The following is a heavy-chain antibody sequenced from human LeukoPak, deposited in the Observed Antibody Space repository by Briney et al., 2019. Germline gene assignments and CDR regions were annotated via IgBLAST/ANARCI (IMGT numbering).Heavy chain of an antibody. D-gene: IGHD3-3*01. Sequence: GESLKISCKGSGYTFSSYWIGWVRQMPGKGLEWTGIIYPGDSDTRYSPSLQGQVTISVDTSIGTAYLQWSSLKASDTAIYYCARQNDFRLDYWGQGTLVTVSS. CDR2: IYPGDSDT. CDR3: ARQNDFRLDY. J-gene: IGHJ4*02. CDR1: GYTFSSYW. V-gene: IGHV5-51*01.